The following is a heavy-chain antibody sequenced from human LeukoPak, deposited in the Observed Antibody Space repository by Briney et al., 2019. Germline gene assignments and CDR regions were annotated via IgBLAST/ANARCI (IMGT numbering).Heavy chain of an antibody. D-gene: IGHD6-19*01. CDR2: IRYDGSNK. CDR3: ARLYSSGWRYFDY. V-gene: IGHV3-30*02. J-gene: IGHJ4*02. CDR1: GFTFSSYG. Sequence: GGSLRLSCAASGFTFSSYGMHWVRQAPGKGLEWVAFIRYDGSNKYYADSVKGGFTISRDNSKNTLYLQMNSLRAEDTAVYYCARLYSSGWRYFDYWGQGTLVTVSS.